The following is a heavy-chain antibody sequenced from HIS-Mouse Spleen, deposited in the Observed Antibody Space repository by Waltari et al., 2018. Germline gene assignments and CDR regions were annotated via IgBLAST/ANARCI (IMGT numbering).Heavy chain of an antibody. CDR3: AKDKHHAFDY. J-gene: IGHJ4*02. Sequence: QVQLVESGGGVVQPGRSLRLSCAASGFTFSSYGMHWVRQAPGKWLEWVAVISYDGSNKYYADSVKGRFTISRDNSKNTLYLQMNSLRAEDTAVYYCAKDKHHAFDYWGQGTLVTVSS. CDR1: GFTFSSYG. V-gene: IGHV3-30*18. CDR2: ISYDGSNK.